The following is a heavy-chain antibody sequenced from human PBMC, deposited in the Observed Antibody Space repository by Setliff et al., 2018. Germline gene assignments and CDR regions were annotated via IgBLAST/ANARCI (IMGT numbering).Heavy chain of an antibody. V-gene: IGHV4-39*07. D-gene: IGHD3-16*02. CDR2: VYFSGYT. CDR3: RLWSHSYHNDY. Sequence: ETLSLTCTVSGGSISSSSYYWGWIRQPPGKVLEWLGSVYFSGYTYYNPSLSGRVTISLDTSKNQFSLRLTSVTAADTAVYYCRLWSHSYHNDYWGQGTLVTVSS. CDR1: GGSISSSSYY. J-gene: IGHJ4*02.